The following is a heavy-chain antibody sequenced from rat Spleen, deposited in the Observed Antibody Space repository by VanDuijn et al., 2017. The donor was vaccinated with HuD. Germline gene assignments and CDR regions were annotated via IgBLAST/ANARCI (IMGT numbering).Heavy chain of an antibody. CDR3: TTDRPGALMEV. V-gene: IGHV5-20*01. Sequence: EVQLVESDGGLVQPGRSLKLSCAASGFTFSDYYMAWVRQAPKMGLAWVAYISYDGGTTYYRDSVKGRFTISRDNARSTLHLQMDSLRSDDTATYYCTTDRPGALMEVWGQGASVTVSS. CDR1: GFTFSDYY. D-gene: IGHD5-1*01. J-gene: IGHJ4*01. CDR2: ISYDGGTT.